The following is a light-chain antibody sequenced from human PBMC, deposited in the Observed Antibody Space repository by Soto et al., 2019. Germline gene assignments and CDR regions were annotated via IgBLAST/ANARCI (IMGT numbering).Light chain of an antibody. CDR1: QSISSY. CDR2: GSS. V-gene: IGKV1-39*01. Sequence: DIQMTQSPSSLSASVGDRVTITCRASQSISSYLNWYQQEPGKAPKVLIYGSSSLQSGVPSRFSGGESGTDFTPTISILQPEDFATNNCQQSYSTPYTLGRGTKREIK. J-gene: IGKJ2*01. CDR3: QQSYSTPYT.